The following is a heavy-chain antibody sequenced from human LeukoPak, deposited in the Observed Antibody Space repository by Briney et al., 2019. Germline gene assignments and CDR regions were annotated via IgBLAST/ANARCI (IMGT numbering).Heavy chain of an antibody. Sequence: GESLRLSCAASGVTFSDYYMNWVRQAPGKGLEWVASISSSSTIYYADSLKSRFTISRDNAKNSLYLQMNSLRAEDTAVYYCARTDYYGSGSPIVDFDPWGQGTLVTVSS. J-gene: IGHJ5*02. CDR1: GVTFSDYY. CDR3: ARTDYYGSGSPIVDFDP. CDR2: ISSSSTI. V-gene: IGHV3-69-1*01. D-gene: IGHD3-10*01.